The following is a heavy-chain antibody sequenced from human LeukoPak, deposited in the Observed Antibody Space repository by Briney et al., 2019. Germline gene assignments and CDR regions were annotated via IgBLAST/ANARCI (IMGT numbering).Heavy chain of an antibody. CDR3: ARSVPSVY. V-gene: IGHV3-30-3*01. CDR2: ILYDGSNK. CDR1: GFTFSSYA. D-gene: IGHD6-6*01. Sequence: PGRSLRLSCAASGFTFSSYAMHWVRQAPGKGLEWEAVILYDGSNKYYADSVKGRFTISRDNSKNTLYLQMNSLRAEDTAVYYCARSVPSVYWGQGTLVTVSS. J-gene: IGHJ4*02.